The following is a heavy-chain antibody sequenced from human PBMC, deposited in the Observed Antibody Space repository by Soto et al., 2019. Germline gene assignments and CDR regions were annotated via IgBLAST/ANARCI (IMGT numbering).Heavy chain of an antibody. D-gene: IGHD2-15*01. J-gene: IGHJ6*02. CDR3: AADAPATSYYYNGMDV. CDR2: IVVGSGNT. V-gene: IGHV1-58*01. CDR1: GFTFTSSA. Sequence: GASVKVSCKASGFTFTSSAVQWVRQARGQRLEWIGWIVVGSGNTNYAQKFQERVTITRDMSTSTAYMELSSLRSEDTAVYYCAADAPATSYYYNGMDVWGQGTTVTVSS.